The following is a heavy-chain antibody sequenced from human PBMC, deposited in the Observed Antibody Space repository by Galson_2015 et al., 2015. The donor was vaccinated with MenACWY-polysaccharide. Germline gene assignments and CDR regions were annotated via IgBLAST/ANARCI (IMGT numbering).Heavy chain of an antibody. D-gene: IGHD3-10*01. Sequence: LRLSCAASGFTFSDYPMSWVRQAPGKELEWVANIKQDGSEKYLVDSVKGRFTISRDNAENSLFLQMNSLRVEDTAVYYCARERWVRGVFFDQWGQGTLVTVSS. CDR1: GFTFSDYP. CDR2: IKQDGSEK. CDR3: ARERWVRGVFFDQ. V-gene: IGHV3-7*01. J-gene: IGHJ4*02.